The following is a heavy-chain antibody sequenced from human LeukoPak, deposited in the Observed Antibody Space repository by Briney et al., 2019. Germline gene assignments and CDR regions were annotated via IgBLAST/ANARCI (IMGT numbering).Heavy chain of an antibody. CDR1: GFPFSSYW. Sequence: GGSLRLSCAASGFPFSSYWMNWVRQAPGKGLEWVANMKTDGSEKYYVDSVKGRFTISRDNAKNSLYLQMNSLRAEDTAVYYCARFSGGNWGQGTLVTVSS. V-gene: IGHV3-7*01. CDR2: MKTDGSEK. CDR3: ARFSGGN. D-gene: IGHD2-8*02. J-gene: IGHJ4*02.